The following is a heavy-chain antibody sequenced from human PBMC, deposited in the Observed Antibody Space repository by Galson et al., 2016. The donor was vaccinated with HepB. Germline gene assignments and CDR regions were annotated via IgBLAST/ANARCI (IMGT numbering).Heavy chain of an antibody. Sequence: SCKVSGLTFSDLSIHWVRQAPGKGLEWMGGFEPEDDKTIYAQKFQGRVTMTEDTRTDTAYMELSSLRSDDTAVYYCVTGDYGNNSEYDYDMDVWGQGTTVTVSS. J-gene: IGHJ6*02. V-gene: IGHV1-24*01. D-gene: IGHD4-17*01. CDR2: FEPEDDKT. CDR3: VTGDYGNNSEYDYDMDV. CDR1: GLTFSDLS.